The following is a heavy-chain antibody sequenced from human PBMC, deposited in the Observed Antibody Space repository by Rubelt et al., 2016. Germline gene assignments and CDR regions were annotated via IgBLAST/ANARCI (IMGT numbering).Heavy chain of an antibody. Sequence: QVQLVQSGAEVKKPGSSVRVSCTASGGNFNNYVVTWVRQAPGQGLEWMGWMSVDNGNTVYAQKFQGRITMTTDTSMTTALMELRSRGIDDTAGYYCARRAGSKIVDPWGQGTLVSVSS. CDR2: MSVDNGNT. CDR3: ARRAGSKIVDP. V-gene: IGHV1-18*04. J-gene: IGHJ5*02. CDR1: GGNFNNYV.